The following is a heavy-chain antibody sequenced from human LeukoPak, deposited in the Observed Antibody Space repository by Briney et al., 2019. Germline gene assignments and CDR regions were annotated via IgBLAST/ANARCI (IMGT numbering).Heavy chain of an antibody. D-gene: IGHD4-11*01. Sequence: SETLSLTCTVSGGSVSSSSYYWSWIRQPPGKGLEWIGRTYTSGRTYYNPSLKSRVSMSVDTSKNQFSLKLSSVTAADTAVYYCARLSTVTTSFDYWGQGTLVTVSS. CDR1: GGSVSSSSYY. J-gene: IGHJ4*02. CDR3: ARLSTVTTSFDY. CDR2: TYTSGRT. V-gene: IGHV4-61*01.